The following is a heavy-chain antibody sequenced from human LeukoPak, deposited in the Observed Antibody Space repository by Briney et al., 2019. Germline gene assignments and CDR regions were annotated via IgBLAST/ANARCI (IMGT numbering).Heavy chain of an antibody. V-gene: IGHV4-39*01. CDR2: MYYSGST. J-gene: IGHJ6*03. CDR1: GDSVSSEYYY. Sequence: KPSETLSLTCSVSGDSVSSEYYYWGWIRQPPGKGLEWIGTMYYSGSTYYSPSLKSRVTMFLDTSKNQFSLKLSSVTAADTAVYYCARGEWSYDFWSGYYLAPSYYMDVWGKGTTVSVSS. CDR3: ARGEWSYDFWSGYYLAPSYYMDV. D-gene: IGHD3-3*01.